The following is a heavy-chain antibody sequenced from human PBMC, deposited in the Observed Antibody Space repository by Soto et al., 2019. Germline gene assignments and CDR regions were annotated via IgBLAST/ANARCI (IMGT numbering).Heavy chain of an antibody. J-gene: IGHJ5*02. D-gene: IGHD3-10*01. CDR1: GGSISSSTCY. CDR3: AGHNMVRGALNWFDP. Sequence: QLQLQESGPGLVKPSETLSLTCTVSGGSISSSTCYWGWIRQPPGKGLEWIGSIYYSGNTYYNPSLKSRVTLXXDXSXXQFPLKLSSVTAADTAMYYCAGHNMVRGALNWFDPWGQGTLVTVSS. V-gene: IGHV4-39*01. CDR2: IYYSGNT.